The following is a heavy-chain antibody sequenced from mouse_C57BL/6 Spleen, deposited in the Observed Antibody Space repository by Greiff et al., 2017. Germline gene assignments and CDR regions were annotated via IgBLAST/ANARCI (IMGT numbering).Heavy chain of an antibody. V-gene: IGHV1-55*01. CDR2: IYPGSGST. CDR1: GYTFTSYW. D-gene: IGHD1-1*01. CDR3: ARRGYYGFYWYFDV. J-gene: IGHJ1*03. Sequence: QVQLQQPGAELVKPGASVKMSCKASGYTFTSYWITWVKQRPGQGLAWIGDIYPGSGSTNYNEKFKSKATLTVDTSSSTAYMQLSSLTSEDSAVYYCARRGYYGFYWYFDVWGTGTTVTVSS.